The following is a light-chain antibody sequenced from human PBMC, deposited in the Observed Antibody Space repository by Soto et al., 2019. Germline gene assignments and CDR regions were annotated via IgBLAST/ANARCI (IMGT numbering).Light chain of an antibody. CDR3: KQSYSTPIT. CDR1: QSISSY. CDR2: AES. J-gene: IGKJ5*01. V-gene: IGKV1-39*01. Sequence: DIEMTPSPSSLCSAVGDRAPLTCRARQSISSYLNWYQQKPGKAHKVLIYAESNLQSGVPSRFSGSGSGPDSTLTISSLQPEDFATYYCKQSYSTPITFGTGKRVEIK.